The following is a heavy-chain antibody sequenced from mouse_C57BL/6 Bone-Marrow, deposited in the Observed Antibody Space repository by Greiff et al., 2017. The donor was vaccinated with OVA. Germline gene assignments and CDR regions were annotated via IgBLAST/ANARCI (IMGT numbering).Heavy chain of an antibody. D-gene: IGHD2-3*01. Sequence: EVKLVESGAELVRPGASVKLSCTASGFNIKDDYMHWVKQRPEQGLEWIGWIDPENGDTEYASKFQGKATITADTSTNTAYLQLSSLTSEDTAVYYCTSYDNFDYWGQGTTLTVSS. V-gene: IGHV14-4*01. CDR1: GFNIKDDY. J-gene: IGHJ2*01. CDR2: IDPENGDT. CDR3: TSYDNFDY.